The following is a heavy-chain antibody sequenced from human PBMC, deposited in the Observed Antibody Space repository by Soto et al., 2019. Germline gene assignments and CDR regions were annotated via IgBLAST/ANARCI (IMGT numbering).Heavy chain of an antibody. V-gene: IGHV3-7*01. D-gene: IGHD3-16*01. CDR3: ARTKGAVAYDI. CDR1: EFTFSTYW. CDR2: IKEDGSEE. Sequence: EVQLVESGGGLVQPGGSLRLSCVASEFTFSTYWMSWVRQAPGKGLEWVAKIKEDGSEEYYVDSVKGRFTIXRDXXXXXXXXXXXSLRAEDTAVYFCARTKGAVAYDIWGQGTMVTVSS. J-gene: IGHJ3*02.